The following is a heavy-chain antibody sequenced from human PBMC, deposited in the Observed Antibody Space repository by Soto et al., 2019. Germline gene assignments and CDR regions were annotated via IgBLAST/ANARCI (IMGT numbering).Heavy chain of an antibody. CDR1: GFTFDDYA. J-gene: IGHJ3*01. V-gene: IGHV3-9*01. CDR2: ISWNSDTI. CDR3: AKDIHHWNYNAFDL. D-gene: IGHD1-7*01. Sequence: GGSLRLSCAASGFTFDDYAMHWVRQAPGKGLEWVSGISWNSDTIGYADSVKGRFTISRDNAKNSLYLQMNSLRAEDTALYYCAKDIHHWNYNAFDLWGQGTMVT.